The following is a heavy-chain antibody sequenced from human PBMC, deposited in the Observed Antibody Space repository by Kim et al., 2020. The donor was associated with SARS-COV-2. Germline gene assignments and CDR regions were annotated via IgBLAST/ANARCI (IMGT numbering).Heavy chain of an antibody. Sequence: GGSLRLSCAASGFTFSSYAMSWVRQAPGKGLEWVSAISGSGGSTYYADSVKGRFTISRDNSKNTLYLQMNSLRAEDTAVYYCANKRDYGSGRNYGGMDVWGQGTTVTVSS. J-gene: IGHJ6*02. CDR1: GFTFSSYA. D-gene: IGHD3-10*01. V-gene: IGHV3-23*01. CDR2: ISGSGGST. CDR3: ANKRDYGSGRNYGGMDV.